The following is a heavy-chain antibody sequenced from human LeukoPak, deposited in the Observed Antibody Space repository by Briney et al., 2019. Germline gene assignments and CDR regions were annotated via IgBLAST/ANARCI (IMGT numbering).Heavy chain of an antibody. D-gene: IGHD6-13*01. CDR1: GFTTHYW. J-gene: IGHJ6*03. CDR3: ARASSSWYKVYYMDV. Sequence: GGSLRLSCTASGFTTHYWLNWVRQSPGKGLEWVANIDRDGRVQHYVDSVEGRFTISRDNAKNSLYLQMNSLRAEDTAVYYCARASSSWYKVYYMDVWGKGTTVTVSS. CDR2: IDRDGRVQ. V-gene: IGHV3-7*04.